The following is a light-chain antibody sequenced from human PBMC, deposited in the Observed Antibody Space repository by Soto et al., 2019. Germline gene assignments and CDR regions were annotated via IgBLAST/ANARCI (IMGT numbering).Light chain of an antibody. CDR1: QSVSSSY. CDR3: QQYGSSLMYT. CDR2: GAS. J-gene: IGKJ2*01. V-gene: IGKV3-20*01. Sequence: EIVLTQSPGPLSLSPGERATLSCRASQSVSSSYLAWYQQKPGQAPRLLIYGASSSATGIPDRFSGSGSGTDFTLTISRLEPEDFAVYYCQQYGSSLMYTFGQGTKLEIK.